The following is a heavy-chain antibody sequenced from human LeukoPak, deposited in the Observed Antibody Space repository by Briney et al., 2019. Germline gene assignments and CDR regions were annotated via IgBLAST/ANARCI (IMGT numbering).Heavy chain of an antibody. CDR2: IYSGGST. J-gene: IGHJ4*02. CDR3: ARGGFLTGYYSFDY. V-gene: IGHV3-53*01. Sequence: GGSLRLSCAASGFTVSSNYMSWVRQAPGKGLEWVSVIYSGGSTYYADSVKGRFTISRDNSKNTLYLQMNSLRVEDTAVYYCARGGFLTGYYSFDYWGQGTLVTVSS. D-gene: IGHD3-9*01. CDR1: GFTVSSNY.